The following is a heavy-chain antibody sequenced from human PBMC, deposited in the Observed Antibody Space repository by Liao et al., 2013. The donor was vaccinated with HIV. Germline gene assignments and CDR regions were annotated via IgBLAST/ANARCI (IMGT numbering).Heavy chain of an antibody. Sequence: QVQLQESGPGLVKPSETLSLTCTVSGGSISNSYWSWIRQPAGKELEWIGHIYSSGSITYNPSLKSPVTMSVDTSKNYFSLRLTSVTAADTAVYYCARTSSYDSPGGTHVVRSYLWAGG. J-gene: IGHJ2*01. CDR3: ARTSSYDSPGGTHVVRSYL. CDR1: GGSISNSY. CDR2: IYSSGSI. D-gene: IGHD3-22*01. V-gene: IGHV4-4*07.